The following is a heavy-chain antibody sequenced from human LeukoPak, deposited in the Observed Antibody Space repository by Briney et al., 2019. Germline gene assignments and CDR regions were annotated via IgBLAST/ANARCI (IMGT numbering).Heavy chain of an antibody. V-gene: IGHV1-18*01. CDR2: ISAYNGNT. CDR1: GYTFTSYG. J-gene: IGHJ4*02. D-gene: IGHD4-17*01. CDR3: AKVEDYGDYGPPKH. Sequence: GASVKVSCKASGYTFTSYGISWVRQAPGQGLEWMGWISAYNGNTNYAQKLQGRVTMTTDTSTSTAYMELSSLTTEDTAVYYCAKVEDYGDYGPPKHWGQGTLVTVSS.